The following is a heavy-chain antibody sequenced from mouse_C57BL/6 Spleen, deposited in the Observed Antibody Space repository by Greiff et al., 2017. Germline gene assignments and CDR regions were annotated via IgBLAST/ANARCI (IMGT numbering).Heavy chain of an antibody. CDR2: IDPEDGDT. V-gene: IGHV14-1*01. D-gene: IGHD1-1*01. CDR1: GFNIKDYY. Sequence: EVQLQQSGAELVRPGASVKLSCTASGFNIKDYYMHWVKQRPEQGLEWIGRIDPEDGDTEYAPKFQGKATMTADTSSNTAYLQLSSLTSEDTAVYYCTTITTVVAGNYFGYWGQGTTLTVSS. CDR3: TTITTVVAGNYFGY. J-gene: IGHJ2*01.